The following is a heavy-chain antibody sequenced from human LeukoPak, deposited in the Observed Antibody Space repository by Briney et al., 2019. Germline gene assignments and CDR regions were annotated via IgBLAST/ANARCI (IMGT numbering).Heavy chain of an antibody. CDR1: GFTFSSYG. CDR3: ARDDYGDYGRGSFDY. CDR2: ISYDGSNK. Sequence: GGSLRLSCAASGFTFSSYGMHWVRQAPGKGLEWVAVISYDGSNKYYADSVKGRFTISRDNAKNSLYLQMNSLRAEDTAVYYCARDDYGDYGRGSFDYWGQGTLVTVSS. J-gene: IGHJ4*02. V-gene: IGHV3-30*03. D-gene: IGHD4-17*01.